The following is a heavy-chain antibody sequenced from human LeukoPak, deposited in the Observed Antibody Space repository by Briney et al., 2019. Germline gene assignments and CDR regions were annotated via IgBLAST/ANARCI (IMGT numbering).Heavy chain of an antibody. CDR3: ARDHMEGNYGGKFHY. V-gene: IGHV1-69*04. Sequence: GASVKLSRKASGGTFISYTISWVRQAPGQGLEWMGRIIPILGIANYAQKFQGRVTITADKSTSTAYMELSSLRSEDTAVYYCARDHMEGNYGGKFHYWGQGPLVTVSS. CDR1: GGTFISYT. J-gene: IGHJ4*02. CDR2: IIPILGIA. D-gene: IGHD4-23*01.